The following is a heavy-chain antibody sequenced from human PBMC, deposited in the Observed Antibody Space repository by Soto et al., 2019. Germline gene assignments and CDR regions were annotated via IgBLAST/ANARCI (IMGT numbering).Heavy chain of an antibody. J-gene: IGHJ5*02. CDR2: INPSGGST. D-gene: IGHD3-10*01. CDR3: ARDAKLLWFGDGSPIDP. CDR1: GYTFTSYY. Sequence: GASVKVSCKASGYTFTSYYMHWVRQAPGQGLEWMGIINPSGGSTSYAQKFQGRVTMTRDTSTSTVYRGLRSLRSEDTAVYYCARDAKLLWFGDGSPIDPWGQGTLVTVSS. V-gene: IGHV1-46*01.